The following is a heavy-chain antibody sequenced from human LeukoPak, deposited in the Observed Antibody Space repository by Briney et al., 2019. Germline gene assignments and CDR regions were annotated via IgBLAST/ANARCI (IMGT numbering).Heavy chain of an antibody. CDR1: GGSIRSYY. D-gene: IGHD3-10*01. J-gene: IGHJ4*02. CDR3: ARELGDRLWFGELLYYFDY. Sequence: PSETLSLTCTVSGGSIRSYYWSWIRQPAGKGLEWIGGIYTTGSTNYNPSLTSRITMSVDTSKNQFSLKLSSVTAADTAVYYCARELGDRLWFGELLYYFDYWGQGTLVTVSS. CDR2: IYTTGST. V-gene: IGHV4-4*07.